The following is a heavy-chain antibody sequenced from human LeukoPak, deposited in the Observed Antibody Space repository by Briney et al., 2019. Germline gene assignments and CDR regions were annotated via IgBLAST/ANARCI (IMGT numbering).Heavy chain of an antibody. D-gene: IGHD3-9*01. J-gene: IGHJ4*02. CDR3: VRIANYDILTGSV. CDR2: ISGSSGRI. V-gene: IGHV3-21*01. Sequence: GGSLRLSCVASGLTLSQSSLNWVRQAPGKGLEWVSFISGSSGRIYYADSLKGRFTISRDNAKESVYLQMNRLRAEDTAVYYCVRIANYDILTGSVWGQGTLVTVSS. CDR1: GLTLSQSS.